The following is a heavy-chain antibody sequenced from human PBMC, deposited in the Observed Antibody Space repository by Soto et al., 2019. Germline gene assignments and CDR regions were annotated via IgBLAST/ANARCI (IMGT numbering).Heavy chain of an antibody. CDR2: IIPIFGTA. Sequence: QVQLVQSGAEVKKPGSSVKVSCKASGGTFSSYAISWVRQAPGQGLEWMGGIIPIFGTANYAQKFQGRVTITADESTSTAYMELSSLRSEDTAVYYCARVHRGGIGELLGPFDYWGQGTLVTVSS. J-gene: IGHJ4*02. V-gene: IGHV1-69*01. CDR3: ARVHRGGIGELLGPFDY. CDR1: GGTFSSYA. D-gene: IGHD3-10*01.